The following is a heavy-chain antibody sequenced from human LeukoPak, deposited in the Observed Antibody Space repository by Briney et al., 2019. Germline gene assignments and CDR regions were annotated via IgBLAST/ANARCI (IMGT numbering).Heavy chain of an antibody. V-gene: IGHV4-39*07. D-gene: IGHD3-22*01. CDR1: GGSISSRSYY. CDR2: IYYSGST. Sequence: SETLSLTCTVSGGSISSRSYYWGWVRQPPGKGLDWIGSIYYSGSTYYNPSLKSRVTISVDTSKNQFSLKLSSVTAADTAVYYCAREVADYDSSGYYSSGDWFDPWGQGTLVTVSS. J-gene: IGHJ5*02. CDR3: AREVADYDSSGYYSSGDWFDP.